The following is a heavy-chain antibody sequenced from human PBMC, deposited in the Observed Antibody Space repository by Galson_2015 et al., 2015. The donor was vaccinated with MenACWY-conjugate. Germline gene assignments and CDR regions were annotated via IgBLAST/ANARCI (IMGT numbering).Heavy chain of an antibody. CDR3: ARLLRGEGGHYYFDF. D-gene: IGHD2-15*01. V-gene: IGHV4-34*01. J-gene: IGHJ4*01. Sequence: SETLSLTCAVSGVSLSDYYWSWIRQPPGKGLEWIGELHHGGAANYNPSLKSRVTMSGDTSKNQLSLQVNSVTAADTAVYYCARLLRGEGGHYYFDFWGRGTLVNVSS. CDR2: LHHGGAA. CDR1: GVSLSDYY.